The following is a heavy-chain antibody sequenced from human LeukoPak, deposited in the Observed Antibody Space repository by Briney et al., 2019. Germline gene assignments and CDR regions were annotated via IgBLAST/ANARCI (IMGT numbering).Heavy chain of an antibody. J-gene: IGHJ4*02. V-gene: IGHV3-7*01. CDR2: IKQDGSEK. D-gene: IGHD3-22*01. Sequence: GGSLRLSCAASGFTFSSYWMSWVRQAPGKGLEWVANIKQDGSEKYYVDSVKGRFTISRDNAKNSLYLQMNSLRAEDTAVYYCASAYYYDSSGYKPLDYWGQGTLVTVSS. CDR1: GFTFSSYW. CDR3: ASAYYYDSSGYKPLDY.